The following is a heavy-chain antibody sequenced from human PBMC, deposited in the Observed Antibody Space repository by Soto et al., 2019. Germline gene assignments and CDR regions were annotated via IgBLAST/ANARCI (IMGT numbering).Heavy chain of an antibody. CDR2: ISYDGSNK. CDR1: GFTFSSYG. V-gene: IGHV3-30*18. D-gene: IGHD6-6*01. CDR3: AKDPSSSSVLGYYYYYGMDV. J-gene: IGHJ6*02. Sequence: GGSLRLSCAASGFTFSSYGMHWVRQAPGKGLEWVAVISYDGSNKYYADSVKGRFTISRDNSKNTLYLQMNSLRAEDTAVYYCAKDPSSSSVLGYYYYYGMDVWGQGTTVTVSS.